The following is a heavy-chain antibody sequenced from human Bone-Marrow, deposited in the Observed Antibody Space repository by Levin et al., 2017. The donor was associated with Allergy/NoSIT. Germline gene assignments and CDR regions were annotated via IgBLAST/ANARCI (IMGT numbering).Heavy chain of an antibody. CDR3: ARGPEVTGYGFDI. Sequence: GESLKISCAASGFTFSRYWMHWVRQAPGKGLVWVSRLKSDGNYTSYADSVKGRFTIFRDNAKNTLCLQLDNLRAEDTAVYYCARGPEVTGYGFDIWDQGTMVTVSS. J-gene: IGHJ3*02. D-gene: IGHD2-21*02. CDR1: GFTFSRYW. V-gene: IGHV3-74*01. CDR2: LKSDGNYT.